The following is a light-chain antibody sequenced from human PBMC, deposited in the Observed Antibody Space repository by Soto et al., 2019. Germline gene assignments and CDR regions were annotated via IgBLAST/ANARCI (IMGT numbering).Light chain of an antibody. Sequence: QSALTQPPSVSGSPGQSVTISCTGTSTDFVSYNRVSWYQQPPGTAPKLMIYEVSKRPSGVPDRFSGSKSGNTASLTISGLQAADEADYYCATWDSSLSGVVFGGGTKLTVL. CDR1: STDFVSYNR. V-gene: IGLV2-18*01. CDR3: ATWDSSLSGVV. J-gene: IGLJ2*01. CDR2: EVS.